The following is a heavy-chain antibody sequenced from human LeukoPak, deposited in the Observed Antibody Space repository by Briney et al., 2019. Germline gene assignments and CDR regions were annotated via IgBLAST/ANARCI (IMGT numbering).Heavy chain of an antibody. CDR2: ISSSSSYI. Sequence: GGSLRLSCAASGFTFSAYWMNWVRQAPGKGLEWVSSISSSSSYIYYADSVKGRFTISRDNAKNSLYLQMNSLRAEDTAVYYCAGTYRGDFQHWGQGTLVTVSS. CDR1: GFTFSAYW. D-gene: IGHD3-10*01. V-gene: IGHV3-21*01. CDR3: AGTYRGDFQH. J-gene: IGHJ1*01.